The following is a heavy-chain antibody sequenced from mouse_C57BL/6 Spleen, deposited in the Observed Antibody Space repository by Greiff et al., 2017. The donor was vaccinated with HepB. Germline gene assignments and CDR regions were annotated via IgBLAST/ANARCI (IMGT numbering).Heavy chain of an antibody. V-gene: IGHV1-55*01. J-gene: IGHJ4*01. Sequence: QVQLQPGAELVKPGASVKMSCKASGYTFTSYWITWVKQRPGQGLEWIGDIYPGSGSTNYNEKFKSKATLTVDTSSSTAYMQLSSLTSEDSAVYYCARYDYYGSRMDYWGQGTSVTVSS. D-gene: IGHD1-1*01. CDR2: IYPGSGST. CDR1: GYTFTSYW. CDR3: ARYDYYGSRMDY.